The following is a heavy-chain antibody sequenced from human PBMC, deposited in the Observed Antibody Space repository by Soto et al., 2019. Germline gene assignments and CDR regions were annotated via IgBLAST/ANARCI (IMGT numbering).Heavy chain of an antibody. Sequence: SETMSLTCAVCVGSFSGYYWSWIRPPPGKGLEWIGEINHSGSTNYNPSLKSRVTISVDTSKNQFSLKLSSVTAADTAVYYCARARITIVRGVIYYYYYMDVWGKGTTVTVSS. CDR3: ARARITIVRGVIYYYYYMDV. CDR2: INHSGST. D-gene: IGHD3-10*01. V-gene: IGHV4-34*01. J-gene: IGHJ6*03. CDR1: VGSFSGYY.